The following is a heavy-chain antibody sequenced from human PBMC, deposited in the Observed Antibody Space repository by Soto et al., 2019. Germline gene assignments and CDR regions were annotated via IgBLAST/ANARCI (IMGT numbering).Heavy chain of an antibody. Sequence: ASVPVSCQASGYTFTSYGIGWVRQAPGQGLEWMGWISAYNGNTNYAQKLQGRVTMTTDTSTSTAYMELRSLRSDDTAVYYCARGPQADSNYEGSWFDPWGQGTLVTVSS. CDR1: GYTFTSYG. CDR2: ISAYNGNT. CDR3: ARGPQADSNYEGSWFDP. D-gene: IGHD4-4*01. V-gene: IGHV1-18*01. J-gene: IGHJ5*02.